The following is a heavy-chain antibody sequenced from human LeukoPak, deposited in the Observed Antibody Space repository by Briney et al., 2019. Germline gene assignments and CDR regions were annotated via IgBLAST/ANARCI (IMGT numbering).Heavy chain of an antibody. J-gene: IGHJ5*02. CDR2: ISSSGSTI. Sequence: LSLTCTVSGGSISSYYMSWIRQAPGKGLEWVSYISSSGSTIYYADSVKGRFTISRDNAKNSVYLQMNSLRVEDTAVYYCARDSGSGGPWGQGTPVTVSS. CDR1: GGSISSYY. CDR3: ARDSGSGGP. D-gene: IGHD6-19*01. V-gene: IGHV3-11*04.